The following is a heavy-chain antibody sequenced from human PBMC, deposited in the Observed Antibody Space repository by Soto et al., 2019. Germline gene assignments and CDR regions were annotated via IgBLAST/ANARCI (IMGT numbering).Heavy chain of an antibody. D-gene: IGHD1-26*01. CDR1: GYTFTYRY. CDR2: ITPFNGNT. V-gene: IGHV1-45*02. J-gene: IGHJ6*02. CDR3: ASGRASYGMDV. Sequence: QMQLVQSGAKVKKTGSSVKVSCKASGYTFTYRYLHWVRQAPGQALEWMGWITPFNGNTNYAQKFQDRVTITRDRSMSTAYMELSSLRSEDTAMYYCASGRASYGMDVWGQGTTVTVSS.